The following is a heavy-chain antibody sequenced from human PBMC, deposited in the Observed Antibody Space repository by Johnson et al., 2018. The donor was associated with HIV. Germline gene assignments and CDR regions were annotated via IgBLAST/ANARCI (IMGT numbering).Heavy chain of an antibody. J-gene: IGHJ3*02. CDR2: IWYDGSNK. CDR3: ARDLYYYDSSDYYSNAFDI. D-gene: IGHD3-22*01. V-gene: IGHV3-33*01. Sequence: QVQLVESGGGVVQPGKSLRLSCAASGFTFSGYAIHWVRQAPGKGLEWVAVIWYDGSNKYYADSVKGRFTISRDNSKNTLYLQMNSLRAEDTAVYYCARDLYYYDSSDYYSNAFDIWGPGTMVTVSS. CDR1: GFTFSGYA.